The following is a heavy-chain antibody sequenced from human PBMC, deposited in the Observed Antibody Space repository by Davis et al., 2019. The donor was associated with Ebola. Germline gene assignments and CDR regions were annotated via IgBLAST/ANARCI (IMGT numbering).Heavy chain of an antibody. V-gene: IGHV1-3*01. D-gene: IGHD5-12*01. Sequence: ASVKVSCKASGYTFTSYAMHWVRQAPGQRLEWMGWINAGNGNTKYSQKFQGRVTITRDTSASTAYMELSSLRSEDTAVYYCARDLGRGYSGYDYVDYWGQGTLVTVSS. J-gene: IGHJ4*02. CDR3: ARDLGRGYSGYDYVDY. CDR2: INAGNGNT. CDR1: GYTFTSYA.